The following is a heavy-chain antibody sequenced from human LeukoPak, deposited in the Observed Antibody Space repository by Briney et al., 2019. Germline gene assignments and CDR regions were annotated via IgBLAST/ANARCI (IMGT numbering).Heavy chain of an antibody. CDR2: IYSDGST. Sequence: GGSLRLSCAASGFTVSSNYMSWVRQAPGKGLEWVSIIYSDGSTYYADSVKGRFTISRDNSKNTLYLQMNSLRAEDTAVYYCARGFDYYDSSGTDAFDIWGQGTMVTVSS. CDR1: GFTVSSNY. D-gene: IGHD3-22*01. J-gene: IGHJ3*02. CDR3: ARGFDYYDSSGTDAFDI. V-gene: IGHV3-66*01.